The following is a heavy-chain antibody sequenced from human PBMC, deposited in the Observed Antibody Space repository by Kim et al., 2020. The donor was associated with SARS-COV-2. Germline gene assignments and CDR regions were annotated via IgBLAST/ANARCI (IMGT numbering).Heavy chain of an antibody. V-gene: IGHV3-23*01. J-gene: IGHJ4*02. CDR3: AKELQGGLASPLDY. D-gene: IGHD3-16*01. Sequence: AVSVRGRFTFSRDKSKDTLYLQLNSLRAEDTAVYYCAKELQGGLASPLDYWGQGTLVAVSS.